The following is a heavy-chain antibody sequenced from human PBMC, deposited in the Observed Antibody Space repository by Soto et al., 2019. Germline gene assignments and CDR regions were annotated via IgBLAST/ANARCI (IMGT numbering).Heavy chain of an antibody. D-gene: IGHD6-19*01. CDR3: ARDGLYSSGWSRRISYYYYMDV. Sequence: PGGSLRLSCAASGFTVSSNYMSWVRQAPGKGLEWVSVIYSGGSTYYADSLKGRFTISRDNSKNTLYLQMNSLRAEDTAVYYCARDGLYSSGWSRRISYYYYMDVWGKGTTVTVSS. CDR2: IYSGGST. CDR1: GFTVSSNY. V-gene: IGHV3-66*01. J-gene: IGHJ6*03.